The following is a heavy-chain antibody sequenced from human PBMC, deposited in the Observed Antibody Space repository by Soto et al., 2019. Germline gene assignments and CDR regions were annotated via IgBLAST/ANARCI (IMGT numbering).Heavy chain of an antibody. V-gene: IGHV3-21*01. CDR1: GFYFNNYG. CDR3: AREDSIIIPAVSDF. J-gene: IGHJ4*02. CDR2: VSKSDYT. Sequence: PGGSLRLSCEVSGFYFNNYGINWVRQAPGKGLEWVSSVSKSDYTYYSDSVKGRFTISRDNAKNSVSLQMNSLRAEDTAVYYCAREDSIIIPAVSDFWGQGTLVTAPQ. D-gene: IGHD2-2*01.